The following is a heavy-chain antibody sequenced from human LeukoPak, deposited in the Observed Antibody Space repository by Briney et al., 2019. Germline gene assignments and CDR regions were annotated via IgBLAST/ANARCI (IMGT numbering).Heavy chain of an antibody. J-gene: IGHJ5*02. CDR2: IYYSGST. CDR1: GGSISSYY. Sequence: SETLSLTCTVSGGSISSYYWSWIRQPLGKGLEWIGNIYYSGSTYYNPSLKSRVTISVDTSKNQFSLKLGSVTAADTAVYYCARDSPWFDPWGQGTLVTVSS. CDR3: ARDSPWFDP. V-gene: IGHV4-59*12.